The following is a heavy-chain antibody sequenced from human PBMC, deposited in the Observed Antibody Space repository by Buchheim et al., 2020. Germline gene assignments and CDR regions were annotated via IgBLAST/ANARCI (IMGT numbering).Heavy chain of an antibody. CDR3: LCLGFESFP. D-gene: IGHD1-26*01. J-gene: IGHJ5*02. Sequence: EVQLVESGGGLVQPGGSLRLSCAASGFTFSPYYMHWVRQPPGKGLVWVSRINSDGCVTTYADSVKGRFTLSRDNAKNTLYLQMNSLRVEDTAVYYCLCLGFESFPWGQGTL. CDR1: GFTFSPYY. V-gene: IGHV3-74*03. CDR2: INSDGCVT.